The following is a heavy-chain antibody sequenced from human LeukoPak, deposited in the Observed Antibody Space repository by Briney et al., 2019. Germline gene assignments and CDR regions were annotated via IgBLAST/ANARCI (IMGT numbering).Heavy chain of an antibody. V-gene: IGHV3-23*01. CDR1: GFSFTTYA. Sequence: PRGSLRLSCAASGFSFTTYAIGWVRQAPGKGLEWVSTIGGSGESTYYADSVKGRFTISRDNAKNSLYLQMNSLRAGDTAVYYCARGGDIVVVVAANWFDPWGQGTLVTVSS. J-gene: IGHJ5*02. CDR2: IGGSGEST. D-gene: IGHD2-15*01. CDR3: ARGGDIVVVVAANWFDP.